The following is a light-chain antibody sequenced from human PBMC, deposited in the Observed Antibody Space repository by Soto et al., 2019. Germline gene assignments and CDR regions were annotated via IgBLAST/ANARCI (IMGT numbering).Light chain of an antibody. V-gene: IGLV3-21*02. J-gene: IGLJ2*01. CDR3: QVWDSTTDHWV. CDR2: DDS. Sequence: SYELTQPPSVSVAPGQTARIACGGNNVGGKNLHWYQQKPGQAPVLVVHDDSVRPSGIPERFSGSNSGNTATLTISRVEAGDEADYYCQVWDSTTDHWVFGGGTKVTVL. CDR1: NVGGKN.